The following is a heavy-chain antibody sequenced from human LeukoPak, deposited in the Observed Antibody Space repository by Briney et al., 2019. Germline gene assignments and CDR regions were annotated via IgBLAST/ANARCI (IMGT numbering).Heavy chain of an antibody. J-gene: IGHJ4*02. CDR1: GYTFTGYY. Sequence: ASVKVSCKASGYTFTGYYMHWVPQAPGQGLEWMGWINPNSGGTNYAQKFQGRVTMTRDTSISTAYMELSRLRSDDTAVYYCATLPLWFGELTPFDYWGQGTLVTVSS. D-gene: IGHD3-10*01. CDR2: INPNSGGT. V-gene: IGHV1-2*02. CDR3: ATLPLWFGELTPFDY.